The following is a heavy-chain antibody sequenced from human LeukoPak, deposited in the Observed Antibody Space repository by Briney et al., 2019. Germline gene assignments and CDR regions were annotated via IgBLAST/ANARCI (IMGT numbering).Heavy chain of an antibody. V-gene: IGHV4-39*01. CDR3: ARHPLKPYVSDWFDP. Sequence: SETLSLTCTVSGGSISSSSYYWGWIRQPPGKGLEWIGSIYYSGSTYYNPSLKSRVTISVDTSKNQFSLKLSSVTAADTAVYYCARHPLKPYVSDWFDPWGQGILVTVSS. J-gene: IGHJ5*02. D-gene: IGHD3-10*02. CDR1: GGSISSSSYY. CDR2: IYYSGST.